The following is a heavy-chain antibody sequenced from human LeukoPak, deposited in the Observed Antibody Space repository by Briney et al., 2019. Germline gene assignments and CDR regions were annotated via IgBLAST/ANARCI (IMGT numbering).Heavy chain of an antibody. CDR1: GGSFSGYY. J-gene: IGHJ4*02. V-gene: IGHV4-34*01. CDR2: INHSGST. Sequence: SVTLSLTCAVYGGSFSGYYWIWLRQPPGEGLVWIREINHSGSTNYNPYLKSRVTITVDNSNNQFALKQSSVTAADTAVYYCASYDFWSGWYYWGQGTLVTVSS. D-gene: IGHD3-3*01. CDR3: ASYDFWSGWYY.